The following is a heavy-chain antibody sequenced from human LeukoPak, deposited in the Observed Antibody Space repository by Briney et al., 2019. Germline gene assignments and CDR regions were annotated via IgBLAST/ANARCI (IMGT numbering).Heavy chain of an antibody. CDR3: AGDTSGPES. J-gene: IGHJ4*02. D-gene: IGHD6-19*01. CDR2: IKEDGSEK. Sequence: PGGSLRLSCAASGFTFSSYWMSWVRQAPGKGLEWVANIKEDGSEKYYVDSVKGRFTISRDNAKDSLFLQMNSLRAEDTALYYCAGDTSGPESWGQGTLVTVSS. V-gene: IGHV3-7*03. CDR1: GFTFSSYW.